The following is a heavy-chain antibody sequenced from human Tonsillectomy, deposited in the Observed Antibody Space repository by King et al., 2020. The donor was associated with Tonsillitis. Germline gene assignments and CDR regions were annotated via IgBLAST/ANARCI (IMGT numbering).Heavy chain of an antibody. CDR3: AKEPFQDYYDSSGYYSFDY. V-gene: IGHV3-23*04. CDR1: GFTFRSYA. D-gene: IGHD3-22*01. J-gene: IGHJ4*02. CDR2: ISGSGGST. Sequence: VQLVESGGGLVQPGGSLRLSCAASGFTFRSYAMSWVRQAPGKGLEWVSAISGSGGSTYYADSVKGRFTISRDNSKNTLYLQMNSLRAEDTAVYYCAKEPFQDYYDSSGYYSFDYWGQGTLVTVSS.